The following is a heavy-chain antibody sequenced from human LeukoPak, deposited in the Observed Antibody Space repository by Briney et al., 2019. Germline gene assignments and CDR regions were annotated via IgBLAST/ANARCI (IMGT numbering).Heavy chain of an antibody. CDR2: ISGSGGST. D-gene: IGHD2-15*01. CDR3: AKDPVVVVVAATPFFY. Sequence: QPGGSLILSCAGSGFTIRSYAMSWGRQAPGKGLEWVSAISGSGGSTYYADSVKGRFTISRDNSKNTLYLQMNSLRAEDTAVYYCAKDPVVVVVAATPFFYWGQGALVTVSS. J-gene: IGHJ4*02. CDR1: GFTIRSYA. V-gene: IGHV3-23*01.